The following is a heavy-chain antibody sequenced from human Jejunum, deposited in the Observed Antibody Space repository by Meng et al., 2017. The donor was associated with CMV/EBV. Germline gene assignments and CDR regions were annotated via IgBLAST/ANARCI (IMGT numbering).Heavy chain of an antibody. CDR2: INHSGST. CDR1: GGSFTAYY. Sequence: GGSFTAYYWSWIRQYPGKGLEWVGNINHSGSTNYNQSLKSRVLMSLDTSKNQFSLRLTSVTAADTALYYCARGLGYGNNINYFDSWGQGIWVTVSS. J-gene: IGHJ4*02. D-gene: IGHD5-24*01. CDR3: ARGLGYGNNINYFDS. V-gene: IGHV4-34*01.